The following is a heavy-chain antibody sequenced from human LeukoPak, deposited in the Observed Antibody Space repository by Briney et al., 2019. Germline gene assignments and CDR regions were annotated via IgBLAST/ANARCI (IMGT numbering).Heavy chain of an antibody. CDR2: ISAYNGNT. CDR3: ARDYRRFLECGYWFDP. D-gene: IGHD3-3*01. V-gene: IGHV1-18*01. J-gene: IGHJ5*02. CDR1: GYTFTSYG. Sequence: PGASVKVSCKASGYTFTSYGISWVRQAPGQGLEWMGWISAYNGNTNYAQKLQGRVTMTTDTSTSTAYMELRSLRSDDTAVYYCARDYRRFLECGYWFDPWGQGTLVTVSS.